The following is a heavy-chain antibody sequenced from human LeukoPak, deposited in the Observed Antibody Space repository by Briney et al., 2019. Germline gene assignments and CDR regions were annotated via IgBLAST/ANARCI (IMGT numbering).Heavy chain of an antibody. CDR2: IIPIRGIA. J-gene: IGHJ4*02. Sequence: GASVKVSCKASGGTFSSYAISWVRQAPGQGLEWMGRIIPIRGIANYAQKFQGRVTITADKSTSTAYMELSSLRSEDTAVYYCASSSLGYCSGGSCYRKYYFDYWGQGTLVTVSS. V-gene: IGHV1-69*04. D-gene: IGHD2-15*01. CDR3: ASSSLGYCSGGSCYRKYYFDY. CDR1: GGTFSSYA.